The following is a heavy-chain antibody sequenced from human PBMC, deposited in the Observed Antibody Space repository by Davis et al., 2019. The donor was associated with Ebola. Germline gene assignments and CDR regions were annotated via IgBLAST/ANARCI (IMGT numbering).Heavy chain of an antibody. CDR2: ISYDGSNK. CDR1: GFTFSSYA. J-gene: IGHJ4*02. CDR3: ARWPMADTSGYRFDY. V-gene: IGHV3-30*04. D-gene: IGHD3-22*01. Sequence: GGSLRLSCAASGFTFSSYAMHWVRQAPGKGLEWVAVISYDGSNKYYADSVKGRFTISRDNSKNTLYLQMNTLRTEDAAVYYCARWPMADTSGYRFDYWGQGTLVTVSS.